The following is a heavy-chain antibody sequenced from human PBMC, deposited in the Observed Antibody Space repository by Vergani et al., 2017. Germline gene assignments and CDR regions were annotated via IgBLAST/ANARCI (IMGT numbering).Heavy chain of an antibody. J-gene: IGHJ3*02. CDR2: IKQDGSEE. Sequence: EVQLVESGGGLVQPGGSLRLSCAASGFLFSDYWLNWVRQSPGGGLEWVANIKQDGSEEFYVDSVKGRFTISKDISKNTLYLQMNSLRAGDTAVYYCAKVHGEAIWGQGTMVTVSS. CDR3: AKVHGEAI. D-gene: IGHD4-17*01. CDR1: GFLFSDYW. V-gene: IGHV3-7*03.